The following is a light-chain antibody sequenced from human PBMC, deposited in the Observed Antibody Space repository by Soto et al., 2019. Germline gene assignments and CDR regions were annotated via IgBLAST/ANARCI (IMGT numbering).Light chain of an antibody. CDR3: QQYNSYSFT. CDR1: QSISSW. J-gene: IGKJ3*01. V-gene: IGKV1-5*01. Sequence: DIQMTQSPSTLSASVGDRVTITCRASQSISSWLAWYQQKPGKAPKLLIYDASSLESGVPSRFSGSVSGTEFTLTISSLQPDDFATYDCQQYNSYSFTFGPGTKVDIK. CDR2: DAS.